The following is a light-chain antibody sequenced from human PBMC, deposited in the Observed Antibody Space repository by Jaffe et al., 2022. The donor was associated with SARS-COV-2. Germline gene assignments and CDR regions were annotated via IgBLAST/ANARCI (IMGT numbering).Light chain of an antibody. CDR2: WAS. V-gene: IGKV4-1*01. J-gene: IGKJ4*01. CDR1: QTIFYGSNNKNY. CDR3: HQYYGAVLT. Sequence: DIVMTQSPDFLAVSLGERATINCKSSQTIFYGSNNKNYLAWYQQKPGHPPKLLFYWASTRESGVPDRFSASGSGTDFTLTINSLQPDDVAVYYCHQYYGAVLTFGGGTKVEI.